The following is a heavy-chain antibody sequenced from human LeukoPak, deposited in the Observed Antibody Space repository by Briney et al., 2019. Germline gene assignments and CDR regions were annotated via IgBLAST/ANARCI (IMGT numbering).Heavy chain of an antibody. Sequence: GASVKVSCKASGYTFTSYGISWVRQAPGQGLEWMGWISAYNGNTNYAQKLQGRVTMTTDTSTSTAYMELRSLRSDDTAVYYRARDLSPLLEVEITIFCPWGQGTLVTVSS. CDR3: ARDLSPLLEVEITIFCP. CDR1: GYTFTSYG. J-gene: IGHJ4*02. V-gene: IGHV1-18*01. CDR2: ISAYNGNT. D-gene: IGHD3-9*01.